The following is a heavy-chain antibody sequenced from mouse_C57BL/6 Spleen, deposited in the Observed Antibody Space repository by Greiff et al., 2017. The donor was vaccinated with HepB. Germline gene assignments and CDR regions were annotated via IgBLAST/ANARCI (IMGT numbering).Heavy chain of an antibody. CDR1: GYTFTSYW. V-gene: IGHV1-59*01. CDR3: ARITTVVATDY. Sequence: QVQLQQPGAELVRPGTSVKLSCKASGYTFTSYWMHWVKQRPGQGLEWIGVIDPSDSYTNYKQKFKGKATLTVDTSSSTAYMQLSSLTSEDSAVYYCARITTVVATDYWGQGTTLTVSS. D-gene: IGHD1-1*01. CDR2: IDPSDSYT. J-gene: IGHJ2*01.